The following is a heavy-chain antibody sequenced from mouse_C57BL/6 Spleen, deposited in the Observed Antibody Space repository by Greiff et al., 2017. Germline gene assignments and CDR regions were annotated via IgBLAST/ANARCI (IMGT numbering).Heavy chain of an antibody. CDR1: GFNIKDDY. Sequence: VQLQQSGAELVRPGASVKLSCTASGFNIKDDYMHWVKQRPEQGLEWIGWIDPENGDTEYASKFQGKATITADATSNTAYLQLSSLTSEDTAVYYCTEGYGIAMDYWGQGTSVTVSS. D-gene: IGHD1-1*01. J-gene: IGHJ4*01. CDR3: TEGYGIAMDY. CDR2: IDPENGDT. V-gene: IGHV14-4*01.